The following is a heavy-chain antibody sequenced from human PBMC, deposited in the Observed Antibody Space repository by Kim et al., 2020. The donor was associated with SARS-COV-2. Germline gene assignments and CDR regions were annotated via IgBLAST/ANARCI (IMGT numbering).Heavy chain of an antibody. Sequence: ASVKVSCKASGYTFTGYYMHWVRQAPGQGLEWMGWINPNSGGTNYAQKFQGWVTMTRDTSISTAYMELSRLRSDDTAVYYCARDYRPAYYDSSGYYYYYYGMDVWGQGTTVTVSS. CDR1: GYTFTGYY. D-gene: IGHD3-22*01. V-gene: IGHV1-2*04. CDR3: ARDYRPAYYDSSGYYYYYYGMDV. J-gene: IGHJ6*02. CDR2: INPNSGGT.